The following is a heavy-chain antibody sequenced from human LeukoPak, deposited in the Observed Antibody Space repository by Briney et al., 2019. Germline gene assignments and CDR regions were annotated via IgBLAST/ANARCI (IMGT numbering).Heavy chain of an antibody. CDR2: ISGSGGST. J-gene: IGHJ4*02. CDR1: GFTFSSYA. V-gene: IGHV3-23*01. CDR3: GKGVGYDSSGSPRGSLSY. D-gene: IGHD3-22*01. Sequence: GGSLRLSCAASGFTFSSYAMSWVRQAPGKGLEWVSAISGSGGSTYYADSVKGRFTISRDNSKNTLYLQMNSLRAEDTAVYYCGKGVGYDSSGSPRGSLSYWGQGTLVTVSS.